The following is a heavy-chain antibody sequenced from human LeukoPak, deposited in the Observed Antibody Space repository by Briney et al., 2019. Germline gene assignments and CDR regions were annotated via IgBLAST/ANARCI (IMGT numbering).Heavy chain of an antibody. D-gene: IGHD1-7*01. Sequence: GGSLRLSCAASGFIFSSHGMHWVRQAPGKGLEWVAFIRYDGTNKYYADSVKGRFTISRDNSKNTLYLQMNSPRSEDAAVYYCAQHSNYARLEYWGQGTLVTVSS. J-gene: IGHJ4*02. CDR3: AQHSNYARLEY. CDR2: IRYDGTNK. V-gene: IGHV3-30*02. CDR1: GFIFSSHG.